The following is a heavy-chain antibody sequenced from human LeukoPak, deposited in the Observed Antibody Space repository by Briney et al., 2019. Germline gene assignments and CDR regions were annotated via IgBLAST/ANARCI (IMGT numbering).Heavy chain of an antibody. Sequence: ASVKVSCKASGYTFTSYGINWVRQAPGQGLEWMGWISAYNSNTHYAQKLQGRVTMTTDTSTSTAYMEVRSLRSDDTAVYYCARDGFNWNDERWYYYMDVWGKGTTVTVSS. CDR2: ISAYNSNT. CDR1: GYTFTSYG. D-gene: IGHD1-20*01. CDR3: ARDGFNWNDERWYYYMDV. V-gene: IGHV1-18*01. J-gene: IGHJ6*03.